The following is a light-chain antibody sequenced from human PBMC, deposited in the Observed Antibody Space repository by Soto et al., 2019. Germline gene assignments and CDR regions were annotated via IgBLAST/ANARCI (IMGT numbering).Light chain of an antibody. Sequence: EIVLTQSPGTLSLSPGERATLACRASQSVRSSYLAWYQQKPVQAPRLLIYGASTRATGIPDRFSGSGSGTDFTLTISRLEPEDFAVYYCQQYGSSPRFTFGPGTKVDIK. V-gene: IGKV3-20*01. CDR3: QQYGSSPRFT. J-gene: IGKJ3*01. CDR2: GAS. CDR1: QSVRSSY.